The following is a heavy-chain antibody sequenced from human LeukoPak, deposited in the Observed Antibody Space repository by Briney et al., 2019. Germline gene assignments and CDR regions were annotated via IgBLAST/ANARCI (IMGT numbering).Heavy chain of an antibody. CDR2: LNQDGSAK. V-gene: IGHV3-7*03. Sequence: PGGSLRLSCAASGFTFSSYWMSWVRQAPGKGLEWVANLNQDGSAKHHVDSVKGRFTISRDNAKNSLYLQMNSLRAEDTAVYYCASFDSAIVTSDHWGQGTLVTVSS. CDR3: ASFDSAIVTSDH. J-gene: IGHJ4*02. CDR1: GFTFSSYW. D-gene: IGHD5-18*01.